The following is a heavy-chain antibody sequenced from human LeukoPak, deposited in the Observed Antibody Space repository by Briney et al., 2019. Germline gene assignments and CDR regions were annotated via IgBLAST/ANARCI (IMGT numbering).Heavy chain of an antibody. CDR3: ARQTASSGYYDWYFDL. J-gene: IGHJ2*01. CDR1: GGPISSSSYY. Sequence: PSETLSLTCTVSGGPISSSSYYWGWIRPPPGKGLAWIVCIYYSGSTYYNPSLKSPVTISLYTSKTQFSLKLSSVTAADTALYYCARQTASSGYYDWYFDLSGHGTLVTVSS. CDR2: IYYSGST. D-gene: IGHD3-22*01. V-gene: IGHV4-39*01.